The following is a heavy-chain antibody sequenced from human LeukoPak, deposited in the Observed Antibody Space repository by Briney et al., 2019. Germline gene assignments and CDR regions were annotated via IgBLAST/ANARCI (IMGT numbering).Heavy chain of an antibody. J-gene: IGHJ4*02. CDR3: ARDRVSWHYFDY. V-gene: IGHV4-39*02. CDR1: GGSISSSSYY. CDR2: IYYSGST. D-gene: IGHD5/OR15-5a*01. Sequence: PSETLSLTCTVSGGSISSSSYYWGWLRQPPGKGLEWIGSIYYSGSTYYNPSLKSRVTISVDTSKNQFSLKLSSVTAADTAMYYCARDRVSWHYFDYWGQGTLLTVSS.